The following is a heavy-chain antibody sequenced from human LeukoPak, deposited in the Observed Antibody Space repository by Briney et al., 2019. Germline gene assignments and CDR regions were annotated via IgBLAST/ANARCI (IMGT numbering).Heavy chain of an antibody. D-gene: IGHD3-22*01. CDR2: IYYSGST. CDR3: NYYDSSGYRDY. CDR1: GGSISSYY. Sequence: SETLSLTCTVSGGSISSYYWSWIRQPPGKGLEWIGYIYYSGSTYYNPSLKSRVTISVDTSKNQFSLKLSSVTAADTAVYYCNYYDSSGYRDYWGQGTLVTVSS. V-gene: IGHV4-59*12. J-gene: IGHJ4*02.